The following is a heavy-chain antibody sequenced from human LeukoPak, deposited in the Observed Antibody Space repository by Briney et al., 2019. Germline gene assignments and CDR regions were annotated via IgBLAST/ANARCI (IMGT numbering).Heavy chain of an antibody. V-gene: IGHV3-74*01. Sequence: GGSLRLSCAPSGFTCSSCSMHWVPQVPGKGLVWDSRINSDGSSTIYADSVKGRFAVSRDNARDTLYLQMNSLRVEDTAVYYCVCYGVAPPYWGQGTRVTVSS. J-gene: IGHJ4*02. CDR2: INSDGSST. D-gene: IGHD2-2*01. CDR3: VCYGVAPPY. CDR1: GFTCSSCS.